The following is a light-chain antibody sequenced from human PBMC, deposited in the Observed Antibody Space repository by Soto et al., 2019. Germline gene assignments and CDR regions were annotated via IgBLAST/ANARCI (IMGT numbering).Light chain of an antibody. J-gene: IGKJ4*01. CDR3: QQYCSSPPLT. V-gene: IGKV4-1*01. CDR1: QSVLYSSDNKNY. CDR2: WAS. Sequence: DIVMTQSPESLAVALGERATINCKSSQSVLYSSDNKNYLAWYQQKPGQPPKLLIYWASSRESGVPDRFSGSGSGTDFTLTISSLQAEDVAVYYCQQYCSSPPLTFGGGTKVEIK.